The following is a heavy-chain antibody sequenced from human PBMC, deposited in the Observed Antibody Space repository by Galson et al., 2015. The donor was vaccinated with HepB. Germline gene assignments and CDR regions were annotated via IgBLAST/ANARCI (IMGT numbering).Heavy chain of an antibody. D-gene: IGHD3-22*01. CDR2: IIPIFGTA. V-gene: IGHV1-69*13. CDR1: GGTFSSYA. CDR3: ARAPIEGGYYDSSGYHGDY. J-gene: IGHJ4*02. Sequence: SVKVSCKASGGTFSSYAISWVRQAPGQGLEWMGGIIPIFGTANYAQEFQGRVTITADESTSTAYMELSSLRSEDTAVYYCARAPIEGGYYDSSGYHGDYWGQGTLVTVSS.